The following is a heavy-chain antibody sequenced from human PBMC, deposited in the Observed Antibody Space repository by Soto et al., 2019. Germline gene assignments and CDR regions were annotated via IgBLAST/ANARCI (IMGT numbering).Heavy chain of an antibody. CDR1: GFTFNKFW. D-gene: IGHD3-10*01. J-gene: IGHJ6*02. CDR2: INLDGSET. Sequence: PGGSLRLSCAASGFTFNKFWMTWVRQAPGKGLEWVANINLDGSETSYVDSVKGRFTISRDNAKHSLYLQMNNLRADDTAVYYCAREVRGVYFYFHYGLDVWGRGTTVTVAS. CDR3: AREVRGVYFYFHYGLDV. V-gene: IGHV3-7*01.